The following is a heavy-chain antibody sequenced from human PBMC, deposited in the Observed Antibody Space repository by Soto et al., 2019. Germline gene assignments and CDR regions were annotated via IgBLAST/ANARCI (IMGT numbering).Heavy chain of an antibody. D-gene: IGHD6-6*01. CDR3: ARRPKDYGMDV. Sequence: GGSLRLSCAASGFTFSTYWMHWVRQAPGKGLVWVSRINSDGSSTGYADSVKGRFTISRDNAKNTLYLQMNSLRVEDTAVYYCARRPKDYGMDVWGQGTTVTVSS. CDR2: INSDGSST. V-gene: IGHV3-74*01. CDR1: GFTFSTYW. J-gene: IGHJ6*02.